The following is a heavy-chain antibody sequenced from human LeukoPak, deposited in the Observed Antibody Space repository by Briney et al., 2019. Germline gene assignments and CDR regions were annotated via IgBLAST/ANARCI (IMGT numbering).Heavy chain of an antibody. CDR3: ARDPGYYYYGMDV. V-gene: IGHV3-74*01. J-gene: IGHJ6*02. Sequence: GGSLRLSCAVTGFDLRTYWIHWVRHSPGRGLEWVARINGEGSRISYADSVRGRFTISRDNAKNTAYLQMNSLRAEDTALYYCARDPGYYYYGMDVWGQGTTVVVSS. CDR2: INGEGSRI. CDR1: GFDLRTYW.